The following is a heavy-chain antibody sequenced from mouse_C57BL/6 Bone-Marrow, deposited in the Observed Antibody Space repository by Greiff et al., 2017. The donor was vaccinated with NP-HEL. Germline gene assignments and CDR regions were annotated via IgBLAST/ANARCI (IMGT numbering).Heavy chain of an antibody. J-gene: IGHJ3*01. Sequence: VQLVESGAELVKPGASVKISCKASGYAFSSYWMNWVKQRPGKGLEWIGQIYPGDGDTNYNGKFKDKASLTAAKPTSTAYVQLSSMPSENSAVYFCARGAYGGQGPLVTVS. V-gene: IGHV1-80*01. CDR2: IYPGDGDT. CDR1: GYAFSSYW. CDR3: ARGAY.